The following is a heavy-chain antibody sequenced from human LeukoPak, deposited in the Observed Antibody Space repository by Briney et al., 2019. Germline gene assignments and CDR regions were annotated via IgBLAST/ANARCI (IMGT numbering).Heavy chain of an antibody. J-gene: IGHJ1*01. Sequence: KVSCKASGYTSTSYWIGWVRQMPGKGLEWMGIIYPGDSDTRYSPSFQGQVTISADTSINTAYLQWSSLKASDTAFYYCARLVASGHYVFQHWGQGTLVIVSS. V-gene: IGHV5-51*01. CDR1: GYTSTSYW. CDR2: IYPGDSDT. D-gene: IGHD6-19*01. CDR3: ARLVASGHYVFQH.